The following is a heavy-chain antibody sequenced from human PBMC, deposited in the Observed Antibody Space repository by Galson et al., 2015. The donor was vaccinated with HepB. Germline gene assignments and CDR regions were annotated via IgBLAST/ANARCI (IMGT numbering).Heavy chain of an antibody. CDR1: GFTFSSYS. CDR3: AREDYSVWQMAGTEAFDY. D-gene: IGHD6-19*01. J-gene: IGHJ4*02. CDR2: ISSSSSYI. Sequence: SLRLSCAASGFTFSSYSMNWVRQAPGKGLEWVSSISSSSSYIYYADSVKGRFTIPRDNSKNSLYLQMSSLRSEDTAVYYCAREDYSVWQMAGTEAFDYWGQGTLVTVSS. V-gene: IGHV3-21*04.